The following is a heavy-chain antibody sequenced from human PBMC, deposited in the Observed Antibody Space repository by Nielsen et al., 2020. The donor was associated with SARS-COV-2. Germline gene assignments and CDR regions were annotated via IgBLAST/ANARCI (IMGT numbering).Heavy chain of an antibody. CDR1: GFTFSSYA. CDR3: AKDLAYGAGSFSPDY. CDR2: ISGSGGST. Sequence: GESLKISCAASGFTFSSYAMRWVRQAPGKGLEWVSAISGSGGSTYYADSVKGRFTISRDNNKNTLYLQMSSLRDEDTAIYYCAKDLAYGAGSFSPDYWGQGTLVTVSS. J-gene: IGHJ4*02. D-gene: IGHD3-10*01. V-gene: IGHV3-23*01.